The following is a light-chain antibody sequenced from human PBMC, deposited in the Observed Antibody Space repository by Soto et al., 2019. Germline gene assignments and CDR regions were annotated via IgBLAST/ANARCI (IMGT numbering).Light chain of an antibody. J-gene: IGKJ3*01. V-gene: IGKV1-9*01. CDR3: QHLST. CDR2: AVS. Sequence: DIQLTQSPSFLSASVGDRVTITCRASQGISNYLAWYHQKPGKAPKLLIYAVSTLQSGVPSRFSDSGSGAEFTLTISSLQPEDFATYYCQHLSTFGPGTKVDI. CDR1: QGISNY.